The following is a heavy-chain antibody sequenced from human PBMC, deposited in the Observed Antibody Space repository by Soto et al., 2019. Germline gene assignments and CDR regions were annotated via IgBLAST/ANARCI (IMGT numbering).Heavy chain of an antibody. J-gene: IGHJ3*02. CDR2: ISGSGGST. CDR1: GFTFSSYA. D-gene: IGHD6-13*01. CDR3: AKDRNGYSRERGAFDI. Sequence: GGSLRLSCAASGFTFSSYAMSWVRQAPGKGLEWVSAISGSGGSTYYADSVKGRFTISRDNSKNTLYLQMNSLRAEDTAVYYCAKDRNGYSRERGAFDIWGQGTMVTVSS. V-gene: IGHV3-23*01.